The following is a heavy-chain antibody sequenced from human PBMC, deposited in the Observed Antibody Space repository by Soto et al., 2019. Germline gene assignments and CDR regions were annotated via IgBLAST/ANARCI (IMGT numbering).Heavy chain of an antibody. CDR1: GSTSSSYS. V-gene: IGHV3-21*01. D-gene: IGHD6-13*01. CDR2: NSSSSSYI. CDR3: ARVGSSSWPKGVGDNWFDP. Sequence: GGSLSLCWASSGSTSSSYSMNWVRQAPGKRLEWISYNSSSSSYIYYADSVKGRFTNTRDNAKNSLYLQMNSLRAEETAVYYCARVGSSSWPKGVGDNWFDPWGQGTLVTVSS. J-gene: IGHJ5*02.